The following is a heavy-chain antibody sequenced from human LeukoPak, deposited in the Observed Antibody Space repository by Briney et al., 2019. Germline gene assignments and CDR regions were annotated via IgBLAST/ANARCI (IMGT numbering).Heavy chain of an antibody. CDR1: GFTFSNYA. V-gene: IGHV3-23*01. CDR2: ISGSGDDP. D-gene: IGHD5-24*01. Sequence: GGSLRLSCAASGFTFSNYAMNWVRQAPGKGLEWVSSISGSGDDPSYADSVKGRFTISRDNSRNTLYLRMNSLRAEDTAVYYCAKQFVDIWGQGTLVTVSS. CDR3: AKQFVDI. J-gene: IGHJ5*02.